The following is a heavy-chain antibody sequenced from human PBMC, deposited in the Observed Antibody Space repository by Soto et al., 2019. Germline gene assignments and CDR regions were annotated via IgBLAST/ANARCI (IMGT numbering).Heavy chain of an antibody. CDR3: ARDRSSGYYRYFDY. J-gene: IGHJ4*02. CDR2: ISYDGSNK. CDR1: GFTFSSYA. V-gene: IGHV3-30-3*01. Sequence: GGSLRLSCAASGFTFSSYAMHWVRQAPGKGLEWVAVISYDGSNKYYADSVKGRFTISRDNSKNTLYLQMNSLRAEDTAVYYCARDRSSGYYRYFDYWGQGTLVTVSS. D-gene: IGHD3-22*01.